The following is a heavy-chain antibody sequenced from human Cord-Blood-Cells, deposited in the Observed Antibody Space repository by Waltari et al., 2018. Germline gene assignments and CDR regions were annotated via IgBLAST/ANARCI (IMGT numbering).Heavy chain of an antibody. V-gene: IGHV4-34*01. CDR2: INHSGST. D-gene: IGHD3-16*01. CDR3: SAYSNWFDP. J-gene: IGHJ5*02. CDR1: GGSFSGYY. Sequence: QVQLQQWGAGLLKPSETLSPTCAVYGGSFSGYYWSWIRQPPGKGLEWIGEINHSGSTNYNPSLKSRVTISVDTSKNQFSLKLSSVTAADTAVYYCSAYSNWFDPWGQGTLVTVSS.